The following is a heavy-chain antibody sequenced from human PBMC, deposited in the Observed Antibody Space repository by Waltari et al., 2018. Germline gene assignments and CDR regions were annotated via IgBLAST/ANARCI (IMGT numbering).Heavy chain of an antibody. J-gene: IGHJ3*02. D-gene: IGHD3-22*01. CDR2: INHSGST. Sequence: QVQLQQWGAGLLKPSETLSLTCAVYGGSFSGYYSSWIRQPPGKGLEWIGEINHSGSTNYNPSLKSRVTISVDTSKNQFSLKLSSVTAADTAVYYCAKTGKDSSGYSAAFDIWGQGTMVTVSS. CDR1: GGSFSGYY. V-gene: IGHV4-34*01. CDR3: AKTGKDSSGYSAAFDI.